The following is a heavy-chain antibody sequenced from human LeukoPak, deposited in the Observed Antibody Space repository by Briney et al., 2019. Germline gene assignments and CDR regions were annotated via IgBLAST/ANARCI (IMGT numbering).Heavy chain of an antibody. J-gene: IGHJ4*02. CDR3: AKDLATKYSLDY. D-gene: IGHD5-12*01. Sequence: GGSLRLSCATSGFTFSSYGIHWVRQAPGKGLEWVALISYDGSDKFFADSVRGRFTISRDNSKNTLYLQMNSLRVEDTAVYYCAKDLATKYSLDYWGQGILVTVSS. CDR2: ISYDGSDK. CDR1: GFTFSSYG. V-gene: IGHV3-30*18.